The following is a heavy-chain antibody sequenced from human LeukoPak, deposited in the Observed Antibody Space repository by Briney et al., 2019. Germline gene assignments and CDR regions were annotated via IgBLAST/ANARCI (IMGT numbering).Heavy chain of an antibody. CDR3: ARDLGMVRGVGNWFDP. D-gene: IGHD3-10*01. CDR1: GGSISSYY. J-gene: IGHJ5*02. CDR2: IYYSGST. V-gene: IGHV4-59*01. Sequence: KTSETLSLTCTVSGGSISSYYWSWIRQPPGKGLEWIGYIYYSGSTNYNPSLKSRVTISVDTSKNQFSLKLSSVTAADTAVYYCARDLGMVRGVGNWFDPWGQGTLVTVSS.